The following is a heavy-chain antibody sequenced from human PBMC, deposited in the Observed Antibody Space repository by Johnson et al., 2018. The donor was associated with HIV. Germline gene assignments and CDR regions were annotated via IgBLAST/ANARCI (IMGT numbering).Heavy chain of an antibody. J-gene: IGHJ3*02. CDR3: GRKGDAFDI. Sequence: VQLVESGGGLVQPGGSLRLSCVASGYTFSHYWMSWVRQGPGKGLEWVANINQDGSETYYVVSVKGRFTISRDNAKKSLFLQMRSLRAEGTAIYYCGRKGDAFDIWGQGTMVTVSS. CDR1: GYTFSHYW. V-gene: IGHV3-7*05. CDR2: INQDGSET.